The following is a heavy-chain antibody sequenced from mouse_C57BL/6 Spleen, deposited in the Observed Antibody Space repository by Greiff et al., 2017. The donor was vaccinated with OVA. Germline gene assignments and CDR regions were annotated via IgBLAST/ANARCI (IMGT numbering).Heavy chain of an antibody. J-gene: IGHJ3*01. Sequence: VKLVESGAELVRPGASVKLSCKASGYTFTDYYINWVKQRPGQGLEWIARIYPGSGNTYYNEKFKGKATLTAEKSSSTAYMQLSSLTSEDSAVYFCAREGYGNYAWFAYWGQGTLVTVSA. CDR1: GYTFTDYY. CDR2: IYPGSGNT. V-gene: IGHV1-76*01. CDR3: AREGYGNYAWFAY. D-gene: IGHD2-10*02.